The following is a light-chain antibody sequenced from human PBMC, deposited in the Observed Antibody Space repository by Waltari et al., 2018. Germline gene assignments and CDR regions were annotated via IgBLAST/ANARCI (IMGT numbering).Light chain of an antibody. CDR2: EVS. CDR1: SSDVGGYNY. J-gene: IGLJ1*01. Sequence: QSALTQPASVSGSPGQSITIPCTGTSSDVGGYNYASWYQQHPGKAPKLMIYEVSNRPSGVSNRFSGSKSGNTASLTISGLQAEDEADYYCSSYTSSSTLLYVFGTGTKVTVL. V-gene: IGLV2-14*01. CDR3: SSYTSSSTLLYV.